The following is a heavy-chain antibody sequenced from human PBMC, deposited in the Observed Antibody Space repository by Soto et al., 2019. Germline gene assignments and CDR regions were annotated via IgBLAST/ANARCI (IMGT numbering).Heavy chain of an antibody. CDR1: GFNFANFG. D-gene: IGHD1-7*01. J-gene: IGHJ4*02. CDR2: ISASGDGI. V-gene: IGHV3-23*01. Sequence: GSLRLSCAASGFNFANFGMSWVRQAPGKGLEWVSAISASGDGIYYADSVRGRFTISRDNSKNTIFLHMDSLRAEDTAVYYCAKDRNYPRDQFHYWGQGTLVTVSS. CDR3: AKDRNYPRDQFHY.